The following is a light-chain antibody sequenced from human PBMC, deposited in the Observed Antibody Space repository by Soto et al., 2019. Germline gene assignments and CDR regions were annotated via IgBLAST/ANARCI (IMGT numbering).Light chain of an antibody. J-gene: IGKJ1*01. CDR3: LQRSSPPWT. Sequence: EFVLTQSPATLSLSPGERATLSCRASQRISEYLAWYQQKAGQAPRLVTYDTSIRATGVPARFSGSGSGTEFTLTINNLAPDDCAVYYWLQRSSPPWTCGQGTEVEIK. CDR2: DTS. V-gene: IGKV3-11*01. CDR1: QRISEY.